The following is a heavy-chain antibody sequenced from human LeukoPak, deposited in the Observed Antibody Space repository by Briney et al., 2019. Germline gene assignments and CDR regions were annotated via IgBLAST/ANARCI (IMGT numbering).Heavy chain of an antibody. CDR3: AKDYYGSGSYDYYYYYMDV. J-gene: IGHJ6*03. CDR2: ISGGGGST. V-gene: IGHV3-23*01. D-gene: IGHD3-10*01. CDR1: GFTFSSYA. Sequence: PGGSLRLSCAASGFTFSSYAMSWVRQAPGKGLEWVSTISGGGGSTYFAGSVKGRFTISRDNSKNTLYLQMNSLRAEDTAVYYCAKDYYGSGSYDYYYYYMDVWGKGTTVTISS.